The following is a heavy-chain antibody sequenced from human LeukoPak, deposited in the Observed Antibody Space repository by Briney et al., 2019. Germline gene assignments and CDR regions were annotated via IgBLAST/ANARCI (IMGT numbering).Heavy chain of an antibody. J-gene: IGHJ6*03. D-gene: IGHD2-2*02. CDR2: IYYSGST. CDR3: ARVYRYYYMDV. Sequence: SETLSLTRTVSGGSIGSYYWSWIRLPPGKGLEWIGYIYYSGSTNYNPSLKSRVTISVDTSKNQFSLKLSSVTAADTAVYYCARVYRYYYMDVWGKGTTVTISS. CDR1: GGSIGSYY. V-gene: IGHV4-59*01.